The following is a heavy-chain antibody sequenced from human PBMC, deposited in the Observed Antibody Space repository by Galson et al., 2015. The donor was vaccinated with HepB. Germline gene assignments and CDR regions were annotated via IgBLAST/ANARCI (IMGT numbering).Heavy chain of an antibody. J-gene: IGHJ6*02. CDR2: LSSSGGNT. CDR1: GFSFTSYA. CDR3: GKEVSLGAAAGRWEFYYGMDV. V-gene: IGHV3-23*01. D-gene: IGHD1-26*01. Sequence: SLRLSCAASGFSFTSYAMSWVRQAPRKGLEWVSSLSSSGGNTYYADSVKGRFTISRDSSENTLYLQMNSLRAEDTALYYCGKEVSLGAAAGRWEFYYGMDVWGQGTTVTVSS.